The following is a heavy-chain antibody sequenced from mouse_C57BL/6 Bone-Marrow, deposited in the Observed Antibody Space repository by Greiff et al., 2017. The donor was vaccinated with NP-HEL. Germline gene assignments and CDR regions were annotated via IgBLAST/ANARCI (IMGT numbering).Heavy chain of an antibody. Sequence: EVKLVESGGGLVQPKGSLKLSCAASGFSFNTYAMNWVRQAPGKGLEWVALIRSKSNNYATYYADSLKDRFTIYRDDTESMLYLQMNNLKTEDTAMYYCVRQGYDGYYLDYWGQGTTLTVSS. CDR3: VRQGYDGYYLDY. CDR2: IRSKSNNYAT. D-gene: IGHD2-3*01. J-gene: IGHJ2*01. CDR1: GFSFNTYA. V-gene: IGHV10-1*01.